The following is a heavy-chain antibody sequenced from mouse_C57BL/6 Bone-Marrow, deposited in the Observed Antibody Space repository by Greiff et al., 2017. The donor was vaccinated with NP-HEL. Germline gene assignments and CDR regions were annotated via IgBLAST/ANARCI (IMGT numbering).Heavy chain of an antibody. CDR3: ARLVDYYAMDY. V-gene: IGHV3-6*01. J-gene: IGHJ4*01. CDR1: GYSITSGYY. CDR2: ISYDGSN. D-gene: IGHD6-2*01. Sequence: EVKLQESGPGLVKPSQSLSLTCSVTGYSITSGYYWNWIRQFPGNKLEWMGYISYDGSNNYNPSLKNRISITRDTSKNQFFLKLNSVTTEDTATYYCARLVDYYAMDYWGQGTSVTVSS.